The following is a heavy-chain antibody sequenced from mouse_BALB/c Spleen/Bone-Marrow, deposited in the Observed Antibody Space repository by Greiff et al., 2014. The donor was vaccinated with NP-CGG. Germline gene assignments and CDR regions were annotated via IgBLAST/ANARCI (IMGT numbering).Heavy chain of an antibody. J-gene: IGHJ3*01. Sequence: QVQLQQSGAEFVMPGASVKMSCKASGYTFTDYWIHWVKQRPGQGLEWIGAIDTSDSYSSYNQKFKGKATLTVDESSSTAYMQLNSQTSEDSAVYYCARKKGNDGNYYWFPYWGQGTLVTVSA. D-gene: IGHD2-1*01. CDR2: IDTSDSYS. V-gene: IGHV1-69*01. CDR1: GYTFTDYW. CDR3: ARKKGNDGNYYWFPY.